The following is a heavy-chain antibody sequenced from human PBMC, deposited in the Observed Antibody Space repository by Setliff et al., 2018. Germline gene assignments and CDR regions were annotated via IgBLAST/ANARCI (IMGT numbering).Heavy chain of an antibody. CDR2: IWYDGSNK. V-gene: IGHV3-33*06. CDR1: GGTFSSYG. J-gene: IGHJ6*03. D-gene: IGHD2-15*01. CDR3: AKEAANYYYYMDV. Sequence: SCKASGGTFSSYGMHWVRQAPGKGLEWVAVIWYDGSNKYYADSVKGRFTISRDNSKNTLYLQMNSLRAEDTAVYYCAKEAANYYYYMDVWGKGTTVTVSS.